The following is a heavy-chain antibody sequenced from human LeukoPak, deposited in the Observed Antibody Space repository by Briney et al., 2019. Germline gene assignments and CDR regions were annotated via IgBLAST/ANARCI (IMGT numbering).Heavy chain of an antibody. CDR1: GGSINSSAYH. CDR2: IHKSGST. V-gene: IGHV4-39*07. Sequence: SETLSLTCTVSGGSINSSAYHWGWSRQPPGKGLEWIVSIHKSGSTYYNPSLKRRVTISVDTSKNQFSLKLSSVTAADTAVYYCARDGNRGVYGDYRFDYWGQGTLVTVSS. J-gene: IGHJ4*02. CDR3: ARDGNRGVYGDYRFDY. D-gene: IGHD4-17*01.